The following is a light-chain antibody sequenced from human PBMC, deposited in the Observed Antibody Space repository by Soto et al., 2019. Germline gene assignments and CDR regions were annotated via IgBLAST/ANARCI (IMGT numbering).Light chain of an antibody. CDR1: QDINSY. Sequence: DIQSTQSPSFLSASVGDRVTITCRASQDINSYLAWYQQKPGKAPKLLIYAASTLQSAVPSRFSGGGSGTEFTLTISSLQPEDVATYYCQQLNSYPRTFGQGTKVEF. CDR2: AAS. CDR3: QQLNSYPRT. V-gene: IGKV1-9*01. J-gene: IGKJ1*01.